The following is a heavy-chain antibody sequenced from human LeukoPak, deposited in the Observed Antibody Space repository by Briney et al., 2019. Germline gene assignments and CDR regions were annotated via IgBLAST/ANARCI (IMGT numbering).Heavy chain of an antibody. V-gene: IGHV1-18*01. J-gene: IGHJ5*02. Sequence: ASVKVSCKASGYTFTSYGISWVRQAPGQGLEWMGWISAYNGNTNYAQKLQGRVTMTTDTSTSTAYMELRSLRSDDTAVYYCARDHLAAAGYNWSDPWGQGTLVTVSS. CDR1: GYTFTSYG. CDR2: ISAYNGNT. D-gene: IGHD6-13*01. CDR3: ARDHLAAAGYNWSDP.